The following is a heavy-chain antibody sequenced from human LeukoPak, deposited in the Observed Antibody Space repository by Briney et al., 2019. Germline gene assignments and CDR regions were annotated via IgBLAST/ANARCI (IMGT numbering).Heavy chain of an antibody. CDR2: IIPILGIA. V-gene: IGHV1-69*04. D-gene: IGHD6-13*01. CDR1: GGTFSSYA. J-gene: IGHJ2*01. Sequence: GASVKVSCKASGGTFSSYAISWVRQAPGQGLEWMGRIIPILGIANYAQKFQGRVTITADKSTSTAYMELSSLRSEDTAVYYCARETSRIAAAGTPTYWYFDLWGRGTLVTVSS. CDR3: ARETSRIAAAGTPTYWYFDL.